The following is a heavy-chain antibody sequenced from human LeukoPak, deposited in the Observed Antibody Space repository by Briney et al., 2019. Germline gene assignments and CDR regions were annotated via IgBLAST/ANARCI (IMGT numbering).Heavy chain of an antibody. CDR1: GYIFTKYT. V-gene: IGHV1-69*13. D-gene: IGHD3-22*01. CDR3: ARAEYYYDSSGYSNWFDP. J-gene: IGHJ5*02. Sequence: SVKVSCKASGYIFTKYTMHWVRQAPGQGLEWMGGIIPIFGTANYAQKFQGRVTITADESTSTAYMELSSLRSEDTAVYYCARAEYYYDSSGYSNWFDPWGQGTLVTVSS. CDR2: IIPIFGTA.